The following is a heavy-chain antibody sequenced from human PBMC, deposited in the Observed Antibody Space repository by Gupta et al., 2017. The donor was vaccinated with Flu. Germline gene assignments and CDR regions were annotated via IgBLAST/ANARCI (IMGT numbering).Heavy chain of an antibody. D-gene: IGHD3-9*01. CDR3: TRHGVEVLRYFDA. Sequence: QTTGKGLEWVGRIRSKANSYATVYHESVKGRFTISRDNSRNTPYLQMNSLKIENTAVYYCTRHGVEVLRYFDAWGQGTLVTVSS. CDR2: IRSKANSYAT. V-gene: IGHV3-73*01. J-gene: IGHJ5*02.